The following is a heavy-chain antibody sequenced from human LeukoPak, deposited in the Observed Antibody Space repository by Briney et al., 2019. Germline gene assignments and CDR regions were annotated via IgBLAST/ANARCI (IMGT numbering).Heavy chain of an antibody. D-gene: IGHD5-18*01. CDR1: GFTLYSLW. CDR2: IKQDGSEK. CDR3: ARGGYSYGYYFDY. V-gene: IGHV3-7*01. Sequence: GALKLPWGGPGFTLYSLWMNWVPQGPGKGLEWVANIKQDGSEKYYVDSVKGRFTISRDNAKNSLYLQMNSLRAEDTAVYYCARGGYSYGYYFDYWGQGTLVTVSS. J-gene: IGHJ4*02.